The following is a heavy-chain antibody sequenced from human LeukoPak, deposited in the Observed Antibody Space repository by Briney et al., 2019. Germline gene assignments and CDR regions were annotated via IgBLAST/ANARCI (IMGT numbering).Heavy chain of an antibody. J-gene: IGHJ6*03. Sequence: ASVKVSCKVSGYTLTELSMHWVRQAPGKGLEWMGGFDPEDGETIYAQKSQGRVTMTEDTSTDTAYMELSSLRSEDTAVYYCATYGDYVSPSGYYYYYMDVWGKGTTVTVSS. V-gene: IGHV1-24*01. D-gene: IGHD4-17*01. CDR2: FDPEDGET. CDR1: GYTLTELS. CDR3: ATYGDYVSPSGYYYYYMDV.